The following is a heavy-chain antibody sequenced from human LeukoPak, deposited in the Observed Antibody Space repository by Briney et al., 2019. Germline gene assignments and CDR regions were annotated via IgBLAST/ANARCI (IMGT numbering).Heavy chain of an antibody. J-gene: IGHJ6*02. CDR2: INGDNGNT. Sequence: GASVKVSCKASGYTFTSYAMHWMRQAPGQGLEWMGWINGDNGNTKYSQKLQGRVTITRDTSASTAYMELRSLRSEDTAVYYCARALGDYSHYYGMDVWGQGTTVTVSS. CDR1: GYTFTSYA. CDR3: ARALGDYSHYYGMDV. D-gene: IGHD4-11*01. V-gene: IGHV1-3*01.